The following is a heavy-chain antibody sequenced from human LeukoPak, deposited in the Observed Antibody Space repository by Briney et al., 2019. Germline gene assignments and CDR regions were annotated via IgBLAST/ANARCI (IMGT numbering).Heavy chain of an antibody. CDR3: AKATRASSGYLDY. J-gene: IGHJ4*02. D-gene: IGHD6-25*01. CDR1: GFTFSSYA. CDR2: ISGSGGST. V-gene: IGHV3-23*01. Sequence: PGGSLRLSCAASGFTFSSYAMSWVRQAPGKGLEWVSAISGSGGSTYYADSVKGRFTISRDNSKNTLYLQMNSLRAEDTAVYYCAKATRASSGYLDYWGQATLVTVSS.